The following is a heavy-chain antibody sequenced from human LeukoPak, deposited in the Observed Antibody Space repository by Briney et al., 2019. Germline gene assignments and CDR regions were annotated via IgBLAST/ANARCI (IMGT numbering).Heavy chain of an antibody. J-gene: IGHJ4*02. Sequence: SETLSLTCTVSGGSISSSSYYWGWIRQPPGKGLEWIGSIYYSGSTYYNPSLKSRVTISVDTSKNQFSLKLSSVTAADTAVYYCASQGWELLGWGQGTLVTVSS. CDR1: GGSISSSSYY. V-gene: IGHV4-39*01. CDR2: IYYSGST. CDR3: ASQGWELLG. D-gene: IGHD1-26*01.